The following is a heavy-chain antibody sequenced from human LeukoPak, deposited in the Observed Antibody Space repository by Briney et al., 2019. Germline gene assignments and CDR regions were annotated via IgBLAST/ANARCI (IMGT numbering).Heavy chain of an antibody. CDR1: GGTFSSYA. CDR2: IIPIFGTA. D-gene: IGHD6-13*01. J-gene: IGHJ5*02. Sequence: SVKVSCKASGGTFSSYAISWVRQAPGQGLEWMGGIIPIFGTANYAQKFQGRVTITTDESTSTAYMELSSLRSEDTAVYYCARIAAAGNWFDPWGQGTLVTVSS. V-gene: IGHV1-69*05. CDR3: ARIAAAGNWFDP.